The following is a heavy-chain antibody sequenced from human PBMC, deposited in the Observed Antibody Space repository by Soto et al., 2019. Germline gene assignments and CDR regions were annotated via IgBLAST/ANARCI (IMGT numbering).Heavy chain of an antibody. D-gene: IGHD2-21*02. CDR3: AIQRTTVVTQAYFDH. J-gene: IGHJ4*02. Sequence: PSETLSLTCIVSGESISSSSYYWGWIRQPPGKGLEWIGSIYYSGRTYYNPSFKSRVTISIDASKNQFSLKLSSVTATDTAVYYCAIQRTTVVTQAYFDHWGQGALVTVSS. V-gene: IGHV4-39*01. CDR2: IYYSGRT. CDR1: GESISSSSYY.